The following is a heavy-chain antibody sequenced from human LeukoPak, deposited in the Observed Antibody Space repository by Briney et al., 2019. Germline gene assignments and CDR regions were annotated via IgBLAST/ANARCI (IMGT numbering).Heavy chain of an antibody. CDR3: ARDRVEMATQNLDY. Sequence: SETLSLTCTVSGGSISSSSYYWGWIRQPPGKGLEWIGSINYSGSTYYNPSLKSRVTISVDTSKNQFSLKLSSVTAADTAVYYCARDRVEMATQNLDYWGQGTLVTVSS. D-gene: IGHD5-24*01. CDR1: GGSISSSSYY. CDR2: INYSGST. J-gene: IGHJ4*02. V-gene: IGHV4-39*07.